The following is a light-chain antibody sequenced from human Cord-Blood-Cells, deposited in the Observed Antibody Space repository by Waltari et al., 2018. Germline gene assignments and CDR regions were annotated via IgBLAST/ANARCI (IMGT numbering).Light chain of an antibody. V-gene: IGLV2-23*02. CDR1: NSDVVSYNR. CDR2: EVS. J-gene: IGLJ3*02. Sequence: QSALTHPPPVSGSPEQSITISCPGTNSDVVSYNRVFWYQHHPGRAPKIMIIEVSKRPSWVSTRLLCSKSGNTAALPIAGSQAEDEADDYCCSYAGSSTFVFGGGTKLTVL. CDR3: CSYAGSSTFV.